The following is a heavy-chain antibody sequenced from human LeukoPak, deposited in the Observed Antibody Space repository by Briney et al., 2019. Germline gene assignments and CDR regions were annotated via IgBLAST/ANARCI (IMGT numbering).Heavy chain of an antibody. CDR3: ARDSGSYSRTDY. D-gene: IGHD1-26*01. CDR2: ISAYNGNT. Sequence: ASVKVSCKASGYTFTSYDISWVRQAPGQGLEWMGWISAYNGNTNYAQKLQGRVTMTTDTSTSTAYMELRSLRSDDTAAYYCARDSGSYSRTDYWGQGTLVTVSS. V-gene: IGHV1-18*01. J-gene: IGHJ4*02. CDR1: GYTFTSYD.